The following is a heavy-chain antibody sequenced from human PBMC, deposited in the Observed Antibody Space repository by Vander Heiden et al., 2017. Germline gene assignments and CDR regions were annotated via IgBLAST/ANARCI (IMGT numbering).Heavy chain of an antibody. CDR1: GGSISSYY. J-gene: IGHJ6*02. CDR2: IYTSGST. Sequence: QVQLQESGPGLVQPSETLALTCTGSGGSISSYYWSWIRQPAGKGLEWIGRIYTSGSTNYNPSLKSRVTMSVDTSKNQFSLKLSSVTAADTAVYYCARGGSTTDYYYYGMDVWGQGTTVTVSS. D-gene: IGHD2-2*01. V-gene: IGHV4-4*07. CDR3: ARGGSTTDYYYYGMDV.